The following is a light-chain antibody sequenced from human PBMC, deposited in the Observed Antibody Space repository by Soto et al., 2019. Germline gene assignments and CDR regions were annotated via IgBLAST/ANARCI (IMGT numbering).Light chain of an antibody. J-gene: IGLJ2*01. Sequence: QSALAQPPSSSGTPGPRVTISCSGSTSSVGSKLASWYQQLPGSAPKLLIYKDYKRPLGVPDRFSGSKSRTSPSLGIRGLRSQDESDDWCAVWDDSLSGVVFGGGTQLTVL. CDR1: TSSVGSKL. V-gene: IGLV1-47*01. CDR2: KDY. CDR3: AVWDDSLSGVV.